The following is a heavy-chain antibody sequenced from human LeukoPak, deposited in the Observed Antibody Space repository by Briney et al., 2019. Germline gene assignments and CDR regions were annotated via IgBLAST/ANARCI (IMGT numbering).Heavy chain of an antibody. Sequence: KPSETQSLTCTVSGGSISSYYWSWIRQPPGKGLEWIGYIYYSGSTNYNPSLKSRVTISVDTSKNQFSLKLSSVTAADTAVYYCARGSYYYGSGSYSPLDYWGQGTLVTVSS. D-gene: IGHD3-10*01. CDR3: ARGSYYYGSGSYSPLDY. CDR2: IYYSGST. V-gene: IGHV4-59*01. J-gene: IGHJ4*02. CDR1: GGSISSYY.